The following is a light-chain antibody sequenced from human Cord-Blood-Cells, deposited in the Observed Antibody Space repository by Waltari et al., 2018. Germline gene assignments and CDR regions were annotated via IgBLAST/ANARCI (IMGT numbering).Light chain of an antibody. CDR2: WAS. V-gene: IGKV4-1*01. J-gene: IGKJ4*01. CDR1: QSVLYSANNKNY. CDR3: QQYYSTPLT. Sequence: DIVMTQSPDSLAVSLGERATINCNSSQSVLYSANNKNYLAWYQQKPGQPPKLRMYWASTRESGVPDRIRGSGSGTDYTLTISSLQAEDVAVYYCQQYYSTPLTFGGGTKVEIK.